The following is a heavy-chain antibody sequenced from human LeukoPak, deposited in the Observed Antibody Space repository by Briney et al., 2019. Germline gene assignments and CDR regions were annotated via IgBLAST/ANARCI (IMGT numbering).Heavy chain of an antibody. CDR2: ISGSGGST. V-gene: IGHV3-23*01. CDR1: GFTFDDYA. J-gene: IGHJ5*02. CDR3: AKDPTYYYDSSAAFDP. D-gene: IGHD3-22*01. Sequence: GGSLRLSCAASGFTFDDYAMHWVRQAPGKGLEWVSLISGSGGSTYYADSVKGRFTIPRDNSKNTLYLQMNSLRAEDTVVYYCAKDPTYYYDSSAAFDPWGQGTLVTVSS.